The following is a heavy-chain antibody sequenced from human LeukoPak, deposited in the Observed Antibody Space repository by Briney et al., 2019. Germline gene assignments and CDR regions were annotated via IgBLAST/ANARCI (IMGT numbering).Heavy chain of an antibody. V-gene: IGHV4-34*01. CDR2: INHSGST. CDR3: ARDTVVFDY. CDR1: GGSFSGYY. J-gene: IGHJ4*02. D-gene: IGHD2-15*01. Sequence: SETLPLTCAVYGGSFSGYYWSWIRQPPGKGLEWIGEINHSGSTNYNPSLKSRVTISVDTSKNQFSLKLSSVTAADTAVYYCARDTVVFDYWGQGTLVTVSS.